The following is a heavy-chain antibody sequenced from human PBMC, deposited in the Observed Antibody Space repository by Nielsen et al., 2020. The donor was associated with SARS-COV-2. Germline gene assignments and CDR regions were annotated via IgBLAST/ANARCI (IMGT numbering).Heavy chain of an antibody. J-gene: IGHJ6*02. V-gene: IGHV3-33*01. CDR2: IWYDGSNK. D-gene: IGHD3-9*01. CDR3: ARDREYYDILTGYYKALYYYGMDV. Sequence: VRQAPGKGLEWVAVIWYDGSNKYYAGSVKGRFTISRDNSKNSLYLQMNSLRAEDTAVYYCARDREYYDILTGYYKALYYYGMDVWGQGTTVTVSS.